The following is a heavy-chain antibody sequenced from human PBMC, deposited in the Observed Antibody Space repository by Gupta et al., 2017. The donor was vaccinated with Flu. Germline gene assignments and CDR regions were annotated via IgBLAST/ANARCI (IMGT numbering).Heavy chain of an antibody. CDR1: GFTFSSYG. J-gene: IGHJ3*01. CDR3: ARDGGSGSPLL. Sequence: QVQLVESGGGVVQPGRSLRLSCAASGFTFSSYGMHWVRQAPGKGLEWVAVIWYDGSNKYYADSVKGRFTISRDNSKNTLYLQMNSLRAEDTAVYYCARDGGSGSPLLWGQGTMVTVSS. V-gene: IGHV3-33*01. CDR2: IWYDGSNK. D-gene: IGHD1-26*01.